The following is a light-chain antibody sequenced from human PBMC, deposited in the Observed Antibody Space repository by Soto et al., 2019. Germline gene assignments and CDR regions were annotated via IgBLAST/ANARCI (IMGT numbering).Light chain of an antibody. V-gene: IGLV2-14*03. Sequence: QSALTQPASVSGSPGQSITISCTGTSSDVGGYNFVTWYQQHPGKVPKLMIFDVNRRPSGVSDRFSGSKSGNTASLTISGLQAEDEGDYYCCSYTSSSTHVFGSGTKVTVL. CDR2: DVN. CDR3: CSYTSSSTHV. CDR1: SSDVGGYNF. J-gene: IGLJ1*01.